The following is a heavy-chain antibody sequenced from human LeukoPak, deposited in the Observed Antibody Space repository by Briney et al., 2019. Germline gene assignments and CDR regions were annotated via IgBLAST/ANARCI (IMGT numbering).Heavy chain of an antibody. J-gene: IGHJ6*02. CDR1: GITFSSYD. D-gene: IGHD1-26*01. CDR3: ARGLRDSGSSNYYYGMDV. Sequence: GGSLRLSCAASGITFSSYDMHWVRQATGKGLEWVSAIGTAGDTYYPGSVKGRFTISRENAKNSLYLQMNSLRAEDTAVYYRARGLRDSGSSNYYYGMDVWGQGTTVTVSS. CDR2: IGTAGDT. V-gene: IGHV3-13*01.